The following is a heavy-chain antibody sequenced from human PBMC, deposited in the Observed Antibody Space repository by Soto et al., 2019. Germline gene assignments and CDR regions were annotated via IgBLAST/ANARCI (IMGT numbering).Heavy chain of an antibody. J-gene: IGHJ6*02. CDR3: AREAARSYYYYYYGMDV. D-gene: IGHD6-6*01. V-gene: IGHV4-4*07. CDR2: IYTSGST. CDR1: GGSISSYY. Sequence: PSETLSLTCTVSGGSISSYYWSWIRQPAGKGLEWIGRIYTSGSTNYNPSLKSRVTMSVDTSKNQFSLKLSSVTAADTAVYYCAREAARSYYYYYYGMDVWGQGXTVTVSS.